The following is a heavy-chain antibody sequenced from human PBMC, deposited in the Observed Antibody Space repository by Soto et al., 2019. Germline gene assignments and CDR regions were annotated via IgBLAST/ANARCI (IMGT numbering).Heavy chain of an antibody. D-gene: IGHD4-17*01. J-gene: IGHJ4*02. CDR2: ISWNSGSI. Sequence: DVQLVESGGGLVQPGRSLRLSCAASGFTFEDYAMHWVRQAPGKGLEWVSGISWNSGSIGYADSVKGRFTISRDNAKNSLYLQMNSLRAEDTALYYCAKSYTPAATVTFWFDYWGQGTLVTVSS. V-gene: IGHV3-9*01. CDR3: AKSYTPAATVTFWFDY. CDR1: GFTFEDYA.